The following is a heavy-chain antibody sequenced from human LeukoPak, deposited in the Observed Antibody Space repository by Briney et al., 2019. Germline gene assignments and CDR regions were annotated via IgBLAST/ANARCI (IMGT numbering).Heavy chain of an antibody. Sequence: KPSETLSLTCTVSGGSISSYYWSWLRQPAGKGLEWIGRIYTSGSTNYNPPLKSRVTMSVDTSKNQFSLKLSSVTAADTAVYYCARDKRFLNYYGSGSYGLTRGWFDPWGQGTLVTVSS. J-gene: IGHJ5*02. CDR2: IYTSGST. CDR3: ARDKRFLNYYGSGSYGLTRGWFDP. V-gene: IGHV4-4*07. D-gene: IGHD3-10*01. CDR1: GGSISSYY.